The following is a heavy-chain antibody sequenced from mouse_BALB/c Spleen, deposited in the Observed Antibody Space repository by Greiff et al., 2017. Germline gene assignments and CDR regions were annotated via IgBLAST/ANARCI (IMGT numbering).Heavy chain of an antibody. D-gene: IGHD1-1*01. CDR3: ARDYGSPAWFAY. J-gene: IGHJ3*01. Sequence: QVQLQQSGAELMKPGASVKISCKATGYTFSSYWIEWVKQRPGHGLEWIGEILPGSGSTNYNEKFKGKATFTADTSSNTAYMQLSSLTSEDSAVYYCARDYGSPAWFAYWGQGTLVTVSA. V-gene: IGHV1-9*01. CDR1: GYTFSSYW. CDR2: ILPGSGST.